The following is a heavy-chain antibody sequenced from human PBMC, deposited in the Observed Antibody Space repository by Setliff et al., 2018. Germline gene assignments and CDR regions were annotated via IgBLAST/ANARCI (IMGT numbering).Heavy chain of an antibody. D-gene: IGHD2-15*01. CDR1: GFTFSSYE. J-gene: IGHJ2*01. CDR2: ISSSGSTI. Sequence: PGGSLRLSCAASGFTFSSYEMNWVRQAPGKGLEWVSYISSSGSTIYYADSVKGRFTISRDSSRNTLYLQMNSLRAEDTAVYYCASSGGNWHFDLWGRGTLVTVSS. CDR3: ASSGGNWHFDL. V-gene: IGHV3-48*03.